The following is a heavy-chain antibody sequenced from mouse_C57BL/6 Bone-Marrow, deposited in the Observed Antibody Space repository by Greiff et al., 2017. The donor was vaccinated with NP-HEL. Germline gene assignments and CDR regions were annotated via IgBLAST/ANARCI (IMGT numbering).Heavy chain of an antibody. Sequence: DVMLVESGGGLVKPGGSLKLSCAASGFTFSSYTMSWVRQTPEKRLEWVATISGGGGNTYYPDSVKGRFTISRDNAKNTLYLQMSSLRSEDTALYYCARHPHCRGAMDYWGQGTSVTVSS. CDR1: GFTFSSYT. J-gene: IGHJ4*01. CDR3: ARHPHCRGAMDY. D-gene: IGHD3-3*01. CDR2: ISGGGGNT. V-gene: IGHV5-9*01.